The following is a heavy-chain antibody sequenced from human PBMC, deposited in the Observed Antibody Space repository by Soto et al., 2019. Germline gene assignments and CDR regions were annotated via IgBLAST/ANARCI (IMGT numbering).Heavy chain of an antibody. V-gene: IGHV3-49*04. CDR2: IRSKAYGGTT. CDR1: GFTFGDYA. J-gene: IGHJ6*02. CDR3: TRVKGSSGWFRGYYYYYGMDV. Sequence: GSLRLSCTASGFTFGDYAMSWVRQAPGKGLEWVGFIRSKAYGGTTEYAASVKGRFTISRDDSKSIAYLQMNSLKTEDTAVYYCTRVKGSSGWFRGYYYYYGMDVWGQGTTVTVSS. D-gene: IGHD6-19*01.